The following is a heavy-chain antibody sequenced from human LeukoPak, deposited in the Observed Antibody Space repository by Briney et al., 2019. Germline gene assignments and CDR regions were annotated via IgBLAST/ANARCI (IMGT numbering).Heavy chain of an antibody. CDR1: GASTTNSRYY. V-gene: IGHV4-39*01. CDR2: VSYKGVT. J-gene: IGHJ5*02. CDR3: ARGSIAAAANWFDP. Sequence: SETLSLTCSVSGASTTNSRYYWVWIRQPPGKGLEWIGSVSYKGVTYYGPSFRSRFAISIDTSRDQFSLSLASVTAADTAVYYCARGSIAAAANWFDPWGQGTLVTVSS. D-gene: IGHD6-13*01.